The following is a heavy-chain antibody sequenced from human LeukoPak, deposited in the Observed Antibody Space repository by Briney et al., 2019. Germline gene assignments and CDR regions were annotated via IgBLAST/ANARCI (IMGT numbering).Heavy chain of an antibody. J-gene: IGHJ5*02. CDR3: ARNYYDSSGGFDP. CDR2: INHSGST. V-gene: IGHV4-34*01. D-gene: IGHD3-22*01. Sequence: SETLSLTCVVYGGSFNGYYWSWIRQPPGKGLEWIGEINHSGSTNYNPSLKGRVTISVDTSKNQFSLKLSSVTAADTAVYYCARNYYDSSGGFDPWGQGTLVTVSS. CDR1: GGSFNGYY.